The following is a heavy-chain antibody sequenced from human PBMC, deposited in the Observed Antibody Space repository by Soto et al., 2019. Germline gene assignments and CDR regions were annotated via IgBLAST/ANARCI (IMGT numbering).Heavy chain of an antibody. CDR3: ARDITLLTGTTSYYYYYYGMDV. D-gene: IGHD1-7*01. CDR1: GFTFSSYS. V-gene: IGHV3-21*01. Sequence: EVQLVESGGGLVKPGGSLRLSCAASGFTFSSYSMNWVRQAPGKGLEWVSSISSSSSSIYYADSVKGRFTISRDNAKNSLYLQMNSLRADDTAVYYCARDITLLTGTTSYYYYYYGMDVWGQGTTVTVSS. CDR2: ISSSSSSI. J-gene: IGHJ6*02.